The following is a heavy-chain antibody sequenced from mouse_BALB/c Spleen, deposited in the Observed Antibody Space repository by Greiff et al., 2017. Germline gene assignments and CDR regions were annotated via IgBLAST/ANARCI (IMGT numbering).Heavy chain of an antibody. J-gene: IGHJ3*01. CDR2: IRNKANGYTT. Sequence: EVQLVESGGGLVQPGGSLRLSCATSGFTFTDYYLSWVRQPPGKALEWLGFIRNKANGYTTEYSASVKGRFTISRDNYQSILYLQMNTLSAEDSATYYCAREGYFADWGEGTLVTVSA. CDR1: GFTFTDYY. V-gene: IGHV7-3*02. D-gene: IGHD2-2*01. CDR3: AREGYFAD.